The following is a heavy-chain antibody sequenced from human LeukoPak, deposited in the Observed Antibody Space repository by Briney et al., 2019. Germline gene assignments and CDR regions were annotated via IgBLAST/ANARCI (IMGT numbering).Heavy chain of an antibody. CDR1: GLTFSSYG. CDR2: IDGSGGTI. D-gene: IGHD6-19*01. CDR3: VRNGNLIAVGFDY. J-gene: IGHJ4*02. V-gene: IGHV3-48*03. Sequence: GGSLRLSCAASGLTFSSYGMNWIRQAPGKRLERLSYIDGSGGTIFYADSVKGRFTISRDNAGNSLYLQMNSLTGEDTAVYYCVRNGNLIAVGFDYWGQGTLVTVSS.